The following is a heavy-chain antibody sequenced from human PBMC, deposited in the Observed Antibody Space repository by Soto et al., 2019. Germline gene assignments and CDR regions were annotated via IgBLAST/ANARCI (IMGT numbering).Heavy chain of an antibody. CDR3: ARVAALGAGLDAFDI. CDR2: INHSGST. V-gene: IGHV4-34*01. CDR1: GGSFSGYY. Sequence: QVQLQQWGAGLLKPSETLSLTCAVYGGSFSGYYWCWIRQPPGKGLEWIGEINHSGSTNYNPSLNSRVTIPVDTSKNQFSLKLSSVTAADTAVYYCARVAALGAGLDAFDIWGQGTMVTVSS. D-gene: IGHD1-26*01. J-gene: IGHJ3*02.